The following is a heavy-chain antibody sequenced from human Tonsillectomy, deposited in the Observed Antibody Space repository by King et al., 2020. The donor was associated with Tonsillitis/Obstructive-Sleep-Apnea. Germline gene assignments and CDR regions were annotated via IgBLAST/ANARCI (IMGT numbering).Heavy chain of an antibody. CDR3: ARETGQGYGDYFDY. J-gene: IGHJ4*02. Sequence: VQLVESGGGLVQPGGSLRLSCAASGFTFSDHYMDWVRQAPGKGLEWVGRTRNKANSYTTEYAASVKGRFTISRDDSKNSLYLQMNSLKTEDTAVYYCARETGQGYGDYFDYWGQGTLVTVSS. CDR2: TRNKANSYTT. CDR1: GFTFSDHY. D-gene: IGHD6-13*01. V-gene: IGHV3-72*01.